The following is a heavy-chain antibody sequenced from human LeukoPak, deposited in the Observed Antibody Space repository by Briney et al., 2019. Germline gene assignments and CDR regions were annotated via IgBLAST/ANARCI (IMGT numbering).Heavy chain of an antibody. CDR3: ARGWELLNDAFDI. J-gene: IGHJ3*02. D-gene: IGHD1-26*01. CDR1: GGSISSSSYY. Sequence: SETLSLTCTVSGGSISSSSYYWGWIRQPPGKGPEWIGSIYYSGSTYYNPSLKSRVTISVDTSKNQFSLKLSSVTAADTAVYYCARGWELLNDAFDIWGQGTMVTVSS. CDR2: IYYSGST. V-gene: IGHV4-39*01.